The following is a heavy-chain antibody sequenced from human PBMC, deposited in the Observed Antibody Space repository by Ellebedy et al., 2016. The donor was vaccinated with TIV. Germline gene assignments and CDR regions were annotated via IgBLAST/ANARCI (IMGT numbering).Heavy chain of an antibody. V-gene: IGHV4-30-2*01. Sequence: MPSETLSLTCAVSGDSIASGGYPWSWIRQPPGKGLEGIGFIYYNGTTYYNPSLKSRLTLSVDRSKNEISLRGTSVTAADTAVYFCARGSGAFDPWGQGTPVTVSS. J-gene: IGHJ5*02. CDR1: GDSIASGGYP. CDR2: IYYNGTT. D-gene: IGHD1-26*01. CDR3: ARGSGAFDP.